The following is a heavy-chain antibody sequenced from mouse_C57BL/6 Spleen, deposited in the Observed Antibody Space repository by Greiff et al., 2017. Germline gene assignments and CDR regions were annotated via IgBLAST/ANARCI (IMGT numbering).Heavy chain of an antibody. CDR1: GFTFSSYA. V-gene: IGHV5-4*01. D-gene: IGHD2-3*01. CDR2: ISDGGSYT. CDR3: AREGDDGYYAWFAY. Sequence: EVHLVESGGGLVKPGGSLKLSCAASGFTFSSYAMSWVRQTPEKRLEWVATISDGGSYTYYPDNVKGRFTISRDNAKNNLYLQMSHLKSEDTAMYYCAREGDDGYYAWFAYWGQGTLVTVSA. J-gene: IGHJ3*01.